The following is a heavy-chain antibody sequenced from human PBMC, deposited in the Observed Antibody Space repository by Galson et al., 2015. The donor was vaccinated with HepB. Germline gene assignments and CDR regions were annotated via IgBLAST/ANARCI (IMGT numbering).Heavy chain of an antibody. CDR2: IYYSGST. D-gene: IGHD3-16*01. Sequence: LSLTCTVSGGSISSGGYYWSWIRQHPGKGLEWIGYIYYSGSTYYNPSLKSRVTISVDTSKNQFSLKLSSVTAADTAVYYCATDSNPLGYRNMMSPYYYYGMDVWGQGTTVTVSS. J-gene: IGHJ6*02. CDR1: GGSISSGGYY. V-gene: IGHV4-31*03. CDR3: ATDSNPLGYRNMMSPYYYYGMDV.